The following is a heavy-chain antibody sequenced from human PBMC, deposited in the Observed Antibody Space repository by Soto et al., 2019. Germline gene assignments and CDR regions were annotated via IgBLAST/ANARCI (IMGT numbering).Heavy chain of an antibody. Sequence: PGGSLRLSCAASGFTFSSFAMSWVRQAPGKGLEWVSTINKSGGSTYYADSVKGRFTISRDNSKSMLFLQINGLRAEDTAVYYCAKDPPTTGMTFDYWGRGTLVTGTS. J-gene: IGHJ4*02. V-gene: IGHV3-23*01. CDR1: GFTFSSFA. D-gene: IGHD1-1*01. CDR3: AKDPPTTGMTFDY. CDR2: INKSGGST.